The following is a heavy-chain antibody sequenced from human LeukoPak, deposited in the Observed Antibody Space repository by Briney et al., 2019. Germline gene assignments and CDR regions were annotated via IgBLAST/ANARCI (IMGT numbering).Heavy chain of an antibody. D-gene: IGHD6-19*01. V-gene: IGHV4-59*01. CDR3: ARVAVAGTVDY. CDR2: IYYSGSSGST. Sequence: PSEALSLTCTVSGGSISSYYWNWIRQPPGKGLEWIGYIYYSGSSGSTNYNPSLRSRVTTSADTSKNQFSLKMTSVTAADTAVYYCARVAVAGTVDYWGQGTLVTVSS. CDR1: GGSISSYY. J-gene: IGHJ4*02.